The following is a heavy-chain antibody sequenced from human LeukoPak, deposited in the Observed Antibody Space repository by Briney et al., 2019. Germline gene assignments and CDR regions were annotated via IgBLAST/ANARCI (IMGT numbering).Heavy chain of an antibody. CDR1: GYTFTGYY. J-gene: IGHJ6*02. Sequence: ASVKVSCMASGYTFTGYYMHWVRQAPGQGLEWMGWINPNSGGTNYAQKFQGRVTMTRDTSISTAYMELSRLRSDDTAVYYCAREIAVAVHYYYGMDVWGQGTTVTVSS. V-gene: IGHV1-2*02. CDR3: AREIAVAVHYYYGMDV. D-gene: IGHD6-19*01. CDR2: INPNSGGT.